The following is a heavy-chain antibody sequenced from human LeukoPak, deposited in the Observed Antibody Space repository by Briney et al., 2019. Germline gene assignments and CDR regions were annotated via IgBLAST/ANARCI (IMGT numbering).Heavy chain of an antibody. CDR2: IYSGGST. CDR1: GFTVSSNY. J-gene: IGHJ3*02. Sequence: GRCLRLSRAVSGFTVSSNYMRWVSQAAGKVMGWVGVIYSGGSTYYADSVKGRFTMSRDNAKKKLYLQMNSVTTEDTALCYCAISKRLVGAGGEFEIWGQGTMVTVSS. D-gene: IGHD1-26*01. V-gene: IGHV3-53*05. CDR3: AISKRLVGAGGEFEI.